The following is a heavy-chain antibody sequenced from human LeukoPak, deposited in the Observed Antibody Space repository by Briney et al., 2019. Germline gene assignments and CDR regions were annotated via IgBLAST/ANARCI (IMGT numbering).Heavy chain of an antibody. J-gene: IGHJ4*02. Sequence: GGSLRLSCAASGFTFSSYGMHWVRQAPGKGLEWVAVIWYDGSNKYYADSVKGRFTISRDNSKNTLYLQMNSLRAEDTAVYYCARGLQSSSWFDFDYWGQGALVTVSS. CDR3: ARGLQSSSWFDFDY. CDR1: GFTFSSYG. CDR2: IWYDGSNK. V-gene: IGHV3-33*01. D-gene: IGHD6-13*01.